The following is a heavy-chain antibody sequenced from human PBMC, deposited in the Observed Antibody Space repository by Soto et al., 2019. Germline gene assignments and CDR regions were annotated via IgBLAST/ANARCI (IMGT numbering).Heavy chain of an antibody. CDR3: AKDRSNSWSFDY. CDR2: ISYDGTNK. J-gene: IGHJ4*02. CDR1: GFSFSDHN. Sequence: GGSLRLSCAASGFSFSDHNMHWVRQAPGKGLKWVAVISYDGTNKYYADSVKGRLTISRDNSGNTLSLQMNSLGAGDTAVYYCAKDRSNSWSFDYWGQGTLVTVSS. D-gene: IGHD6-13*01. V-gene: IGHV3-30*18.